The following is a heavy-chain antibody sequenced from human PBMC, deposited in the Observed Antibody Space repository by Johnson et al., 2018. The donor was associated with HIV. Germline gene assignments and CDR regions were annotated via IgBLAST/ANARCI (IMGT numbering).Heavy chain of an antibody. D-gene: IGHD3-3*01. Sequence: VQLVESGGGLIQPGGSLRLSCAASGFTVSSNYMSWVRQAPGKGLEWVSLIYSGGSTYYADSVKGRFTISRDNSKNTLYLQMNSLRAEDTAVYYCARGSITIFGGLDAFDIWGQGTMVTVSS. V-gene: IGHV3-53*01. CDR2: IYSGGST. CDR3: ARGSITIFGGLDAFDI. CDR1: GFTVSSNY. J-gene: IGHJ3*02.